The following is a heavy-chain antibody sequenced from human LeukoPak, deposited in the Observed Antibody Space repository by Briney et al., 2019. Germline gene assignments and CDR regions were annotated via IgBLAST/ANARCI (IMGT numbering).Heavy chain of an antibody. Sequence: GGSLRLSCAASGFTFSSYAMSWVRQAPGKGLEWVSAISGSGGSTYYADSVKGRFTISRDNSKNTLYLQMNSLRAEDTAVYYCAKSDSPWYCYDSSGYGSVFDYWGQGTLVTVSS. V-gene: IGHV3-23*01. CDR2: ISGSGGST. D-gene: IGHD3-22*01. CDR1: GFTFSSYA. J-gene: IGHJ4*02. CDR3: AKSDSPWYCYDSSGYGSVFDY.